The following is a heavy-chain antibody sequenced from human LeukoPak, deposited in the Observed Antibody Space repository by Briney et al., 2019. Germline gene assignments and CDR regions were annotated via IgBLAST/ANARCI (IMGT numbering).Heavy chain of an antibody. D-gene: IGHD3-16*01. V-gene: IGHV5-51*01. CDR3: ARQNGGTYGDY. J-gene: IGHJ4*01. Sequence: GESLKISCKGSGYNFSSYWIAWVRQMPGKGLEWMGIIYPGDSDTRYSPSFQGQVTFSADKSISTASVQWSSLKASDTAMYYCARQNGGTYGDYWGQGTLVTVSS. CDR2: IYPGDSDT. CDR1: GYNFSSYW.